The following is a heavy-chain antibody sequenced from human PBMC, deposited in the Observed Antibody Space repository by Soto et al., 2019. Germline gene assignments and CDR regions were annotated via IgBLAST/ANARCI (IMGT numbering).Heavy chain of an antibody. CDR2: INAGNGNT. D-gene: IGHD3-3*01. Sequence: GASVKVSCKASGYTFTSYAMHWVRQAPGQRLEWMGWINAGNGNTKYSQKFQGRVTITRDTSASTAYMELSSLRSEDTAVYYCARINDRGYDFWSPPQDAFDIWGQGTMVTVSS. CDR3: ARINDRGYDFWSPPQDAFDI. CDR1: GYTFTSYA. J-gene: IGHJ3*02. V-gene: IGHV1-3*01.